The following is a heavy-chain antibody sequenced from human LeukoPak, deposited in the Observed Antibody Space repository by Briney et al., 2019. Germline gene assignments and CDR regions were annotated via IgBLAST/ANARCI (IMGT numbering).Heavy chain of an antibody. CDR2: INPNSGGT. Sequence: GASVKVSFKASGYTFTGYYMHWVRQAPGQGLEWMGWINPNSGGTNYAQKFQGRVTMTRDTSISTAYMELSRLRSDDTAVYYCARDFTTDYGDNGWGQGTLVNVSS. V-gene: IGHV1-2*02. CDR3: ARDFTTDYGDNG. J-gene: IGHJ4*02. CDR1: GYTFTGYY. D-gene: IGHD4-17*01.